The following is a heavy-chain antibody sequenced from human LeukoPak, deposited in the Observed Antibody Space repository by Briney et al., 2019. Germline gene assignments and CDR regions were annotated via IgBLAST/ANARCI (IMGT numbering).Heavy chain of an antibody. Sequence: GGSLRLSCAASGFTFSDYYMTWIRQAPGKGLERVSYISSTGSTIYYADSVKGRFTIPRDNAKNSLYLQMNSLRAEDTAVYYCARARDPYYYGSGSYSGGMLSDYWGQGTLVTVSS. D-gene: IGHD3-10*01. J-gene: IGHJ4*02. CDR1: GFTFSDYY. CDR3: ARARDPYYYGSGSYSGGMLSDY. CDR2: ISSTGSTI. V-gene: IGHV3-11*04.